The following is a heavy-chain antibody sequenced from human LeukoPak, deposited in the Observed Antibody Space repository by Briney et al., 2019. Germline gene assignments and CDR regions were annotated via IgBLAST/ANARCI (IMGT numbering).Heavy chain of an antibody. CDR1: GFTFTNYA. D-gene: IGHD1-26*01. CDR3: AKNLYYSPNCYYMDV. V-gene: IGHV3-23*01. J-gene: IGHJ6*03. CDR2: ISSSGGST. Sequence: PGGSLRLSCAASGFTFTNYAMNWVRQAPGKGLEWVSAISSSGGSTYYAGSVKGRFTISRDNSKNTMYLQMNSLRAEDTALYYCAKNLYYSPNCYYMDVWGKGTTVTVSS.